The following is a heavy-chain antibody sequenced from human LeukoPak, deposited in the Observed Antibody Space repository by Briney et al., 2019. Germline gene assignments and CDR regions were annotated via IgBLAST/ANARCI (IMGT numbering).Heavy chain of an antibody. CDR3: ARVAGTGEAIEY. CDR2: INPNSGGT. D-gene: IGHD6-19*01. CDR1: GYTFTGYY. Sequence: ASVKVSCKDSGYTFTGYYMHWVRQAPGQGLEWMGWINPNSGGTNYAQKFQGRVTMTRDTSISTAYMELCRLRSDDTAVYYCARVAGTGEAIEYWGQGTLVTVSS. V-gene: IGHV1-2*02. J-gene: IGHJ4*02.